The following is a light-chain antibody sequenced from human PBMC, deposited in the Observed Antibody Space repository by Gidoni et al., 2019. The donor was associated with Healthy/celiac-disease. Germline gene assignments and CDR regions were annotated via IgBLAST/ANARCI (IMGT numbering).Light chain of an antibody. J-gene: IGKJ3*01. CDR1: QSVSSN. Sequence: EIVMTQSPATLSVSPGERATLSCRASQSVSSNLAWYQQKPGQAPRLLIYGASTRATGIPARFSGSGSGTEFTLTISSLKSEDCAVYYCQQYNNWPPWTFGPGTKVDIK. CDR3: QQYNNWPPWT. V-gene: IGKV3-15*01. CDR2: GAS.